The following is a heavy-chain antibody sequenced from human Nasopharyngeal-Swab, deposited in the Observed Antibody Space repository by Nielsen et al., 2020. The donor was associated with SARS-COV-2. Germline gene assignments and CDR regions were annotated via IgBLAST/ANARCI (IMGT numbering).Heavy chain of an antibody. V-gene: IGHV4-38-2*01. CDR1: GYSISSDNY. Sequence: GSLRLSCAVSGYSISSDNYWAWIRQSSGKGLEWIGSVYHSGSTYYNPSLKSRATISVGTSKHQFSLNLSSVTAADTALYYCARHSSGWSFDYWDHGTLVTVSS. J-gene: IGHJ4*01. CDR2: VYHSGST. D-gene: IGHD6-19*01. CDR3: ARHSSGWSFDY.